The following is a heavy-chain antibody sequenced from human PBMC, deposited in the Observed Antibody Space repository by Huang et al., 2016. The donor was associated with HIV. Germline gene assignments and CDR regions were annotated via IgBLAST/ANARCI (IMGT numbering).Heavy chain of an antibody. D-gene: IGHD2-2*01. CDR2: IIPLFNTT. CDR1: GGTFRTSA. Sequence: QVQLVQSGTEVKKPGSSVKVSCKSSGGTFRTSAFSWVRQAPGQGLEWMGCIIPLFNTTNYAQHFQGRGTIIADESTSTAYMELSSLRDDDTAVYYCARDEGGRYCSSISCYFVYWGQGTMVTVSS. CDR3: ARDEGGRYCSSISCYFVY. V-gene: IGHV1-69*13. J-gene: IGHJ4*02.